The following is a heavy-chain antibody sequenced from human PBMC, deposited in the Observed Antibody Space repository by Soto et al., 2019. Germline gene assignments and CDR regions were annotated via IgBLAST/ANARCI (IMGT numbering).Heavy chain of an antibody. CDR1: GESISSSSYY. Sequence: SETLSLTCIVSGESISSSSYYWGWIRQPPGKGLEWIGDIYYSGSTYYNPSFESRVTISIDTSKNQFSLSLSSVTAADTAVYYCANLIVFHSSYYHDYWGHGTLVTVSS. J-gene: IGHJ4*01. CDR2: IYYSGST. CDR3: ANLIVFHSSYYHDY. V-gene: IGHV4-39*07. D-gene: IGHD1-26*01.